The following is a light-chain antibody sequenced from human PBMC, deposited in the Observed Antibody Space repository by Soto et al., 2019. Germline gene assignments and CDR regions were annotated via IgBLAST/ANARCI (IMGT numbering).Light chain of an antibody. J-gene: IGLJ1*01. V-gene: IGLV2-14*03. Sequence: QSALTQPASVSGSPGQSITISCTGTSSDVGGYKYVSWYQQHPGKAPKLMIYDVSNRPSGVSNRFPGSKSGNTASLTISGLQAEDEADYYCSSYTRTSTLAVFGSGTKSPS. CDR1: SSDVGGYKY. CDR2: DVS. CDR3: SSYTRTSTLAV.